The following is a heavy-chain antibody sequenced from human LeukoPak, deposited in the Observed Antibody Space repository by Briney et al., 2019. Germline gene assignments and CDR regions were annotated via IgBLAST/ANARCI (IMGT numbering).Heavy chain of an antibody. D-gene: IGHD3-10*01. J-gene: IGHJ4*02. Sequence: GGSLRLSCAASGFSFSDYDMHWVRRAPGKGLEWVAYIRYDGSNKYYVDSVKGRFTISRDNSKNTLYLQMNSLRAEDTAVYYCAKDLPHYYGSGTPDYWGQGTLVTVST. CDR2: IRYDGSNK. CDR3: AKDLPHYYGSGTPDY. CDR1: GFSFSDYD. V-gene: IGHV3-30*02.